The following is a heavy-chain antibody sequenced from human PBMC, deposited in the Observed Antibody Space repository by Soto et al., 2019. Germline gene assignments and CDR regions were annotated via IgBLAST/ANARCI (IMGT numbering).Heavy chain of an antibody. CDR2: IDGSGTTK. CDR3: ARGFGRFTY. J-gene: IGHJ4*02. Sequence: EVQLLESGGGLVQPGGSLRLSCGVSGFTFNDFEMNWVRQAPGKGLEWLAYIDGSGTTKKYADSVRGRFTISRDNPNKSLFLQMSVLRAAATAIYCCARGFGRFTYWGQRTLVSVSS. CDR1: GFTFNDFE. D-gene: IGHD3-10*01. V-gene: IGHV3-48*03.